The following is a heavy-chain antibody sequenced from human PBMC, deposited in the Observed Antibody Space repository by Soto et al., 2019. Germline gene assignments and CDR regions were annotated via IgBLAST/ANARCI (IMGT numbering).Heavy chain of an antibody. Sequence: EVQLLESGGGLVQPGGSLRLSCKASGFTFAKNTMSWVRQALGKGLEWVSSITDSGVNTYYADSVKGRFTISRDNSKNTLYLQRNSLRGKDRVTYYCVKGGWGSACDYWGQGTLVTGSS. D-gene: IGHD3-16*01. CDR1: GFTFAKNT. J-gene: IGHJ4*02. V-gene: IGHV3-23*01. CDR2: ITDSGVNT. CDR3: VKGGWGSACDY.